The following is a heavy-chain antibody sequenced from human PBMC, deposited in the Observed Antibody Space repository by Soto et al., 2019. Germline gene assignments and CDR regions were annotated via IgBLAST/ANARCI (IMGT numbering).Heavy chain of an antibody. V-gene: IGHV3-30-3*01. Sequence: QVQLVESGGGVVQPGRSLRLSCAASGFTFSSYAMHWVRQAPGKGLEWVAVISYDGSNKYYADSVKGRFTISRDNSKNTLSLQMNSLRAEDTAVSYCARKRCTNGVCYAFDYWGQGTLVTVSS. J-gene: IGHJ4*02. CDR3: ARKRCTNGVCYAFDY. CDR1: GFTFSSYA. CDR2: ISYDGSNK. D-gene: IGHD2-8*01.